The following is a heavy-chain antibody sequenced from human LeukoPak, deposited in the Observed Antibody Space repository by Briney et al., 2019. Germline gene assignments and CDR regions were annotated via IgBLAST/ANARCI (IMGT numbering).Heavy chain of an antibody. J-gene: IGHJ4*02. CDR1: GFSFGTFY. V-gene: IGHV3-7*01. CDR2: INPDGTGE. D-gene: IGHD2-15*01. Sequence: GGSLRLSCAASGFSFGTFYMTWVRQAPGKGLESVAKINPDGTGEYYVDSVKGRFTISRDNTRNLLYLQVNSLRAEDTAVYFCALEEWWRFDYWGQGTLVTVSS. CDR3: ALEEWWRFDY.